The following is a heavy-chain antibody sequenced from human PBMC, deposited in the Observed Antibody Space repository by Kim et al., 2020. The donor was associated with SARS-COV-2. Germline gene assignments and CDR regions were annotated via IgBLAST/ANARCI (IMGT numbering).Heavy chain of an antibody. D-gene: IGHD4-17*01. Sequence: SETLSLTCTISGGSISSSGYYWGWIRQPPGKGLEWIGTIYHSGSTYYNPSLKSRVTISVDTSKNQFSLKLSSVTAADTAVYYCARDLITDYGDYVDYWGQGTLVTVSS. CDR3: ARDLITDYGDYVDY. CDR1: GGSISSSGYY. CDR2: IYHSGST. J-gene: IGHJ4*02. V-gene: IGHV4-39*07.